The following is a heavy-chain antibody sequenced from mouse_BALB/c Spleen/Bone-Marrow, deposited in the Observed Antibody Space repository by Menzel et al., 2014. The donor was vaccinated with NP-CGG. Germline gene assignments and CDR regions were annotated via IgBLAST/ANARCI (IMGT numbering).Heavy chain of an antibody. D-gene: IGHD2-3*01. CDR1: GFDFSRYW. V-gene: IGHV4-1*02. CDR3: ARLGYYGWFAY. Sequence: VQLKESGGGLVQPGGSLKLSCAASGFDFSRYWMSWVRRAPGKGLQWIGEINPESNTINYTPSLRDKFIISRDNARNTLYLQMSKVRSEDTALYCCARLGYYGWFAYWGQGTLVTVSA. CDR2: INPESNTI. J-gene: IGHJ3*01.